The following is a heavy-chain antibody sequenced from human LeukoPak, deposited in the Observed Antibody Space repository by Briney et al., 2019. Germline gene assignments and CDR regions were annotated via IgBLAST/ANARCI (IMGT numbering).Heavy chain of an antibody. J-gene: IGHJ4*02. CDR3: ARGPFYDSSGSAFDI. CDR2: ISTYNGNT. V-gene: IGHV1-18*01. Sequence: ASVKVSCKASGYTFTSHGISWVRQAPGQGLEWMGWISTYNGNTNYAQKLQGRVSMTTDTSTSTAYMELSSLRSEDTAVYYCARGPFYDSSGSAFDIWGQGTLVTVSS. CDR1: GYTFTSHG. D-gene: IGHD3-22*01.